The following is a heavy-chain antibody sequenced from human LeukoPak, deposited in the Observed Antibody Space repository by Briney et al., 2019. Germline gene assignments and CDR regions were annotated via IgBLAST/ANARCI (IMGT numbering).Heavy chain of an antibody. Sequence: SETLSLTCTVSGYSISSGYYWGWIRQPPGKGLEWIGSIYHSGSTYYNPSLKSRVTISVDTSKNQFSLKLSSVTAADTAVYYCAREAFMVPFDFWGQGILVTVSS. CDR3: AREAFMVPFDF. V-gene: IGHV4-38-2*02. CDR2: IYHSGST. D-gene: IGHD3-10*01. J-gene: IGHJ4*02. CDR1: GYSISSGYY.